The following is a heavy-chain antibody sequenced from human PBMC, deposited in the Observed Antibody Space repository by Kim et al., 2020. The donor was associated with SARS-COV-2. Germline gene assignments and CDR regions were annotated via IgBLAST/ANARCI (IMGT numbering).Heavy chain of an antibody. CDR3: ARAREDVVATTPDV. D-gene: IGHD5-12*01. V-gene: IGHV3-21*01. J-gene: IGHJ3*01. Sequence: ADTVKGRFTITRDNAKNSRYLQRNSLRADDTAVYYCARAREDVVATTPDVWGQGTRVTVSS.